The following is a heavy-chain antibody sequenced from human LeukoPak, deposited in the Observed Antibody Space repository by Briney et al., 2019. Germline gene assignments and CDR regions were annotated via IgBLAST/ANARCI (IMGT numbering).Heavy chain of an antibody. D-gene: IGHD3-10*01. J-gene: IGHJ6*02. V-gene: IGHV1-8*01. Sequence: ASVKVSCKASGYTFTSYDINWVRQATGQGLEWMGWMNPNSGNTGYAQKFQGRVTMTRNTSISTAYMELSSLRSEDTAVYYCARALWFGELFPTYYYYYGMDVWGQGTTVTVSS. CDR2: MNPNSGNT. CDR1: GYTFTSYD. CDR3: ARALWFGELFPTYYYYYGMDV.